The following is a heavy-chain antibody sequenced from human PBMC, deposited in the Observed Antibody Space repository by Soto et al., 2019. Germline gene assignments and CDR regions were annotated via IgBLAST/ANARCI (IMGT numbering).Heavy chain of an antibody. CDR3: AKGSYDTRGYFFDY. J-gene: IGHJ4*02. CDR1: GFTFSSYA. D-gene: IGHD3-9*01. CDR2: ISGSGGVT. V-gene: IGHV3-23*01. Sequence: EVQLLESGGDLVQPGGSLRLSCAASGFTFSSYAMTWVRQAPGTGLEWVSSISGSGGVTYYAESVKGRFTISRDNSKNTLYLQMNSLRAEDPALYYCAKGSYDTRGYFFDYWGQGTLVTVSS.